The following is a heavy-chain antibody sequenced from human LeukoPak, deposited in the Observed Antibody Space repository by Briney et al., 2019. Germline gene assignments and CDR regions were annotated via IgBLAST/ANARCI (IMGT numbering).Heavy chain of an antibody. Sequence: PGGSLRLSCTDSGVTFDDYGLSWVRQAPGKGLEWVAGINWDGGATAYADSVKGRFTISRDNAKNSVFLRMSSLRADDAALYFCARDLSSSWYSLGFWGQGTLVTVSS. CDR2: INWDGGAT. D-gene: IGHD6-13*01. V-gene: IGHV3-20*04. CDR3: ARDLSSSWYSLGF. CDR1: GVTFDDYG. J-gene: IGHJ4*02.